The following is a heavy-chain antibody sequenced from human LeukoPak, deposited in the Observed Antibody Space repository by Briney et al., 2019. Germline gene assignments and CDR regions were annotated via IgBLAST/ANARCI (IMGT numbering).Heavy chain of an antibody. Sequence: GGSLRLSCAASGFTFSSYEMNWVRQAPGKGLEWVSYISSSGSTIYYADSVKGRFIISRDNSKNTLFLQMNSLRPEDTAVYYCAKEAYPYFYMDVWGKGTTVTISS. J-gene: IGHJ6*03. CDR3: AKEAYPYFYMDV. CDR2: ISSSGSTI. V-gene: IGHV3-48*03. CDR1: GFTFSSYE.